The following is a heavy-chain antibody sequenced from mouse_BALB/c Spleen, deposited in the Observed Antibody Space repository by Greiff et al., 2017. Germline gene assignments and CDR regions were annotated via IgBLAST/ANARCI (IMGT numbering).Heavy chain of an antibody. D-gene: IGHD4-1*01. CDR1: GYTFTSYY. CDR2: INPSNGGT. J-gene: IGHJ3*01. V-gene: IGHV1S81*02. Sequence: QVQLQQSGAELVKPGASVKLSCKASGYTFTSYYMYWVKQRPGQGLEWIGGINPSNGGTNFNEKFKSKATLTVDKSSSTAYMQLSSLTSEDSAVYYCTRLVNWDWFAYWGQGTLVTVSA. CDR3: TRLVNWDWFAY.